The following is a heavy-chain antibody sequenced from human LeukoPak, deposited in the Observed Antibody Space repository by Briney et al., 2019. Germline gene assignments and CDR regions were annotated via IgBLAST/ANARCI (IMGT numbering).Heavy chain of an antibody. D-gene: IGHD1-26*01. CDR1: GDSFSSKSAT. CDR2: TYYTSKWYN. J-gene: IGHJ3*02. CDR3: ARVSSPWSPRDAFDI. Sequence: SQTLSLTCAISGDSFSSKSATWNWIRQSPSRGLEWLGRTYYTSKWYNDYEVSVKSRITINPDTSKNQFSLQLNSVAPEDTAVYYCARVSSPWSPRDAFDIWGQGTMVTVSS. V-gene: IGHV6-1*01.